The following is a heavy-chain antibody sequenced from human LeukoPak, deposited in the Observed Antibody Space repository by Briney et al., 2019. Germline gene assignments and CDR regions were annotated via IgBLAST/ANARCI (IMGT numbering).Heavy chain of an antibody. V-gene: IGHV4-34*01. CDR3: ATRTGYDPP. CDR2: INHSGST. Sequence: TSETLSLTCAVYGGSFSGYYWSWIRQPPGKGLEWIGEINHSGSTNYNPSLKSRVTISVDTSKNQFSLKLSSVTAADTAVYYCATRTGYDPPWGQGTLVTVSS. J-gene: IGHJ5*02. CDR1: GGSFSGYY. D-gene: IGHD3-3*01.